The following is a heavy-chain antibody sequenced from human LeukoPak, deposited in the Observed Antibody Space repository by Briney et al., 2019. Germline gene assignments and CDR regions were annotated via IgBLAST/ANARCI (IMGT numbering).Heavy chain of an antibody. CDR2: MYIGGST. CDR3: ARTYSSSRSAWHY. CDR1: GGSISSGSYF. Sequence: PSETLSLTCTVSGGSISSGSYFWSWIRQPAGKGLEWIGRMYIGGSTNYNPSLKSRVSISVDTSKNQFSLKMSPVTAADTAVYYCARTYSSSRSAWHYWGQGTLVTVSS. D-gene: IGHD6-13*01. V-gene: IGHV4-61*02. J-gene: IGHJ4*02.